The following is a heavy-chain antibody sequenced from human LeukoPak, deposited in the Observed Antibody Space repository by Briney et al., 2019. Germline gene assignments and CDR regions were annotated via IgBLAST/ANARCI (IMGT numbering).Heavy chain of an antibody. Sequence: GRSLRLSCAASGFTFSSYAMHWVRQAPGKGLEWVAVISYDGSNKYYADSVKGRFTISRDNSKNTLYLQMNSLRAEDTAVYYCAKDRAAGSYYFDYWGQGTLVTVSS. D-gene: IGHD6-19*01. CDR1: GFTFSSYA. CDR2: ISYDGSNK. CDR3: AKDRAAGSYYFDY. J-gene: IGHJ4*02. V-gene: IGHV3-30-3*01.